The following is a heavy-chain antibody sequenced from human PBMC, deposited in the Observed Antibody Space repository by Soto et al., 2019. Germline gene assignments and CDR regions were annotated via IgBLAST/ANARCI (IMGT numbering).Heavy chain of an antibody. CDR1: GFNFKAYG. Sequence: QVRLVGSGGGVVQPGRSLRLSCVASGFNFKAYGIHWVRQDPGKGLEWVAVISTDGGKQHLADSVKGRFTISRDNLKNTLYLQMNNVRPEDTAVYFCAVGGGDLSLTPFDYWGQGSLVTVSS. V-gene: IGHV3-30-3*01. J-gene: IGHJ4*02. CDR2: ISTDGGKQ. D-gene: IGHD3-16*02. CDR3: AVGGGDLSLTPFDY.